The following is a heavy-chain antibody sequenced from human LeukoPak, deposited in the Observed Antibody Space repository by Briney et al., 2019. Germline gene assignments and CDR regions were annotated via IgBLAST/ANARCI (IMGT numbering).Heavy chain of an antibody. D-gene: IGHD5-18*01. J-gene: IGHJ6*02. Sequence: SETLSPTCTVAGGSISSYNWSWVRQPPGKGLERSGYNYYSGSTNYNPSLKSRVTISVDTSKNQFSLKLSSVTAADTAVYYCARAFVDTAMGQYYYYGMDVWGQGTTVTVSS. CDR3: ARAFVDTAMGQYYYYGMDV. V-gene: IGHV4-59*01. CDR2: NYYSGST. CDR1: GGSISSYN.